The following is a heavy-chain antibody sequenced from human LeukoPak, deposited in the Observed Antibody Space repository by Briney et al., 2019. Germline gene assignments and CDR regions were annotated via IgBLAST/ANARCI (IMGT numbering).Heavy chain of an antibody. CDR2: IKQDGSVK. CDR1: GFTFRNYW. V-gene: IGHV3-7*01. CDR3: AGIGFSSPSLDY. D-gene: IGHD6-6*01. J-gene: IGHJ4*02. Sequence: GGSLRVSCAASGFTFRNYWMTWVRQAPGKGLEWVASIKQDGSVKYYLDSIKGRFTISRDNAQNSVYLQMNSLRAEDTGVYYCAGIGFSSPSLDYWGQGRLGNGSS.